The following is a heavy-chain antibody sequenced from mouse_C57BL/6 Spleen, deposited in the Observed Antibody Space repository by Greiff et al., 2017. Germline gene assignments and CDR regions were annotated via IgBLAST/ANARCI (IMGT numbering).Heavy chain of an antibody. CDR3: ARGSYYGSSHYYAMDY. CDR2: IHPNSGST. V-gene: IGHV1-64*01. CDR1: GYTFTSYW. D-gene: IGHD1-1*01. Sequence: QVQLQQPGAELVKPGASVKLSCKASGYTFTSYWMHWVKQRPGQGLEWIGMIHPNSGSTNYNEKFKSKATLTVDKSSSTAYMQLSSLTSEDAAVYYCARGSYYGSSHYYAMDYWGQGTSVTGSS. J-gene: IGHJ4*01.